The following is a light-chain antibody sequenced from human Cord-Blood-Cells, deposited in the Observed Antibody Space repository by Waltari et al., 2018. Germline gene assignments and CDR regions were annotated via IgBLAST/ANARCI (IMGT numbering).Light chain of an antibody. J-gene: IGLJ2*01. V-gene: IGLV2-14*01. CDR2: DVS. CDR3: SSYTSSSSVV. CDR1: SSDVGGYNY. Sequence: QSALTQPASVSGSPGQSITLSCTGTSSDVGGYNYVSWYQQHPGKAPKLMIYDVSKRPSGFSNRFSGSKSGNTASLTISGLQAEDEADYYCSSYTSSSSVVFGGGTKLTVL.